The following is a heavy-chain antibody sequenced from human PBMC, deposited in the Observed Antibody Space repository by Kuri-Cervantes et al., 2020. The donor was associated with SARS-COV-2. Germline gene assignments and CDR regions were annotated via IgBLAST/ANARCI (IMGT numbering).Heavy chain of an antibody. CDR2: IYTSGST. J-gene: IGHJ4*02. V-gene: IGHV4-4*07. CDR1: GGSISSYY. Sequence: SETLSLTCTVSGGSISSYYWSWIRQPAGKGLEWIGRIYTSGSTNYNPSLKSRVTVSVDTSKNQFSLKLSSVTAADTAVYYCASSHCSSTSCYKWALDYWGQGTLVTVS. D-gene: IGHD2-2*02. CDR3: ASSHCSSTSCYKWALDY.